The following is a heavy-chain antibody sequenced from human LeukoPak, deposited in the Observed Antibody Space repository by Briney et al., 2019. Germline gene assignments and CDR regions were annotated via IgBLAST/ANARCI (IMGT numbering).Heavy chain of an antibody. Sequence: GGSLRLSCAPPGFTFRVYSRNWGGQAPGKGLEWISYIGIDSGNTNYADSVKGRFTISGDKAKNSLYLQMNSLRVEDTAVYYCARDYKYAFDNWGQGTLVTISS. CDR2: IGIDSGNT. CDR3: ARDYKYAFDN. J-gene: IGHJ4*02. V-gene: IGHV3-48*01. D-gene: IGHD5-24*01. CDR1: GFTFRVYS.